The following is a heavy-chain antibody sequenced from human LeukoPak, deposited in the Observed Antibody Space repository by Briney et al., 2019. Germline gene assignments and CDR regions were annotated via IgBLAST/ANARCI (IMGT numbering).Heavy chain of an antibody. Sequence: ASVKVSCKASGYTFTSYGISWVRQAPGQGLEWMGWISAYNGNTNYAQKLQGRVTTTTDTSTSTAYMELRSLRSDDTAVYYCARDRKYYDFWSGYYPPPLDYWGQGTLVTVSS. J-gene: IGHJ4*02. CDR2: ISAYNGNT. D-gene: IGHD3-3*01. CDR3: ARDRKYYDFWSGYYPPPLDY. V-gene: IGHV1-18*01. CDR1: GYTFTSYG.